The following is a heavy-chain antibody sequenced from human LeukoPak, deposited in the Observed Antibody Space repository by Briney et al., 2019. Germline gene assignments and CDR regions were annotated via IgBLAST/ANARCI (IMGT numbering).Heavy chain of an antibody. CDR3: AGLVGRYSSGLYYYYFDY. CDR2: MYLSGTT. J-gene: IGHJ4*02. Sequence: SGTLSLTCTVSVDSMNSLNLCSWVRPPPGKALEWTGEMYLSGTTHSNPSVKSRVTISIDKSKNQCFLNLSSVTAAGTAVYYCAGLVGRYSSGLYYYYFDYWGQGTLVTVSS. V-gene: IGHV4-4*02. D-gene: IGHD3-22*01. CDR1: VDSMNSLNL.